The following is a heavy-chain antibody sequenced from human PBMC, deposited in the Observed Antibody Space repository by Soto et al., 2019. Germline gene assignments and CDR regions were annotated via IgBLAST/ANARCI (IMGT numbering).Heavy chain of an antibody. J-gene: IGHJ3*02. Sequence: ASVKVSCKASGYTFTGYYMHWVRQAPGQGLEWLGWINPNRGGTNYGHKFQVRVTMTRDTSLSTAYMELSRLRSDDTAVYYCARYCTNGVCYRDAFDIWAQGTMVTVS. V-gene: IGHV1-2*07. CDR3: ARYCTNGVCYRDAFDI. CDR2: INPNRGGT. D-gene: IGHD2-8*01. CDR1: GYTFTGYY.